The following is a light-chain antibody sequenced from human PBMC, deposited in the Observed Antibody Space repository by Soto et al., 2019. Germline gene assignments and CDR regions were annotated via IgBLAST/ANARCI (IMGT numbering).Light chain of an antibody. CDR1: QSVSSS. Sequence: EIVLTQSPGTLSLSPGERATLSCRASQSVSSSLAWYQQKPGQAPRLLLYGASSRATGIPDRFSGSGSGPDFTLTISRLEADVFAVYFCQHYGSSRTFGQGTKVEIK. CDR2: GAS. J-gene: IGKJ1*01. V-gene: IGKV3-20*01. CDR3: QHYGSSRT.